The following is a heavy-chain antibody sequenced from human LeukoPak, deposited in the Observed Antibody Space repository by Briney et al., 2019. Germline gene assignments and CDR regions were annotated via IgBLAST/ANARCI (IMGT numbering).Heavy chain of an antibody. V-gene: IGHV3-21*06. Sequence: GESLRLSCAASGFTFSNYGMNRVRQAPGKGLEWVSFTDTSGRYVYYGDSVKGRFTISRDNAKNLLFLQMNGLRAEDTALYYCARGRSITLLRGVAMSDGFDIWGQGAMVAVSS. CDR3: ARGRSITLLRGVAMSDGFDI. CDR1: GFTFSNYG. J-gene: IGHJ3*02. D-gene: IGHD3-10*01. CDR2: TDTSGRYV.